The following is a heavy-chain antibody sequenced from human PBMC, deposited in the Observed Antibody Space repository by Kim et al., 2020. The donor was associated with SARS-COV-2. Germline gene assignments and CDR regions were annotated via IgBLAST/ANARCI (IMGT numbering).Heavy chain of an antibody. Sequence: GGSLRLSCAASGFTFSSCAMHWVRQAPGKGLEWVAVITDDGRNKYYADSVKGRFTISRDNSKNTLYLQMNSLRDEDTALYYCARVLWSRFWGLIYYYYG. CDR1: GFTFSSCA. CDR2: ITDDGRNK. CDR3: ARVLWSRFWGLIYYYYG. J-gene: IGHJ6*01. V-gene: IGHV3-30*04. D-gene: IGHD3-16*01.